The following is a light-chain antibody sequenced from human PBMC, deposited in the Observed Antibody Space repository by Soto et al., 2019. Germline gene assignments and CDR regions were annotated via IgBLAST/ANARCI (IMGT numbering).Light chain of an antibody. Sequence: QSALTQPPSASGSPGQSVTISCTGTSSDVGGHNYVSWYQQHPGKVPKLIIYDVSKRSSGVPDRFSASKSGNTASLTVSGLQAEDEAEYYCSSYGGSTTFVIFGGGTQLTVL. V-gene: IGLV2-8*01. J-gene: IGLJ2*01. CDR1: SSDVGGHNY. CDR3: SSYGGSTTFVI. CDR2: DVS.